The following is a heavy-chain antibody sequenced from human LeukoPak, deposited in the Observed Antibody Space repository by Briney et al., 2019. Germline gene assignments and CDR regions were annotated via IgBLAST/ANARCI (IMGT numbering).Heavy chain of an antibody. J-gene: IGHJ6*02. CDR2: IIPILGIA. CDR1: GGTFSSYA. Sequence: SVKVSCKASGGTFSSYAISWVRQAPGQGLEWMGRIIPILGIANYAQKFQGRVTITADKSTSTAYMEPSSLRSEDTAVYYCARGTIVVVRNYYYYGMDVWGQGTTVTVSS. D-gene: IGHD2-21*01. CDR3: ARGTIVVVRNYYYYGMDV. V-gene: IGHV1-69*04.